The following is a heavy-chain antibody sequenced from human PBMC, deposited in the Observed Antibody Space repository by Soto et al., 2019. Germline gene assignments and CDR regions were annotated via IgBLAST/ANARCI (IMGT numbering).Heavy chain of an antibody. J-gene: IGHJ4*02. CDR3: ASISGWYYFDY. CDR1: GGSISSGGYY. Sequence: NPSETLSLTCTVSGGSISSGGYYWSWIRQHPGKGLEWIGFIYYSGSTYYNPSLKSRVTISVDTSKNQFSLKLSSVTAADTAVYYCASISGWYYFDYWGQGTLVTVSS. V-gene: IGHV4-31*03. CDR2: IYYSGST. D-gene: IGHD6-19*01.